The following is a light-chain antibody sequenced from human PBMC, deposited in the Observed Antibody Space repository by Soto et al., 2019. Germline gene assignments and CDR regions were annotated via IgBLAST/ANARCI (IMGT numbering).Light chain of an antibody. V-gene: IGKV3-15*01. CDR3: QERSKCPPYT. J-gene: IGKJ2*01. CDR1: QSVGSK. CDR2: GAS. Sequence: EIVMTQSPTTLSVSPGESATLSCRASQSVGSKLIWCQHKPSQAPRLLINGASARATGIRTRFSGSGSGAEITLTFSSVQTEDSAFYYYQERSKCPPYTFGQGTKLEIK.